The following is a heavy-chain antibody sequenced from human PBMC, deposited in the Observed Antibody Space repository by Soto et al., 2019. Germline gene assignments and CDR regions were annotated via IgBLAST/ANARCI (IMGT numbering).Heavy chain of an antibody. CDR3: AKVYDSSGFGWFDP. CDR2: ISAGGGST. CDR1: GITFSSHA. Sequence: GGSLRLSCAASGITFSSHAMTWVRQAPGKRLEWVSVISAGGGSTYYADSVKGRFTISRDNSKNTLDLQMNSLRAEDTAVYHCAKVYDSSGFGWFDPWGQGTLVTVSS. J-gene: IGHJ5*02. V-gene: IGHV3-23*01. D-gene: IGHD3-22*01.